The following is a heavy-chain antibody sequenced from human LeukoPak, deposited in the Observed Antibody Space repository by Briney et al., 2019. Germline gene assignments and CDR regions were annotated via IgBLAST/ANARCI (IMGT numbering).Heavy chain of an antibody. Sequence: GESLKISCKGSGYSFTSYWIGWVRQMPGKGLEWMGIIYPGDSDTRYSPSFQGQVTISAGKSISTAYLQWSSLKASDTAMYYCARGGPQLWLYDAFDIWGQGTMVTVSS. CDR2: IYPGDSDT. CDR1: GYSFTSYW. J-gene: IGHJ3*02. D-gene: IGHD5-18*01. CDR3: ARGGPQLWLYDAFDI. V-gene: IGHV5-51*01.